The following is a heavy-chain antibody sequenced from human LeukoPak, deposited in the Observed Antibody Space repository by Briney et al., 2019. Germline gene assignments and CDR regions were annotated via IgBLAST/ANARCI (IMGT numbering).Heavy chain of an antibody. D-gene: IGHD5-18*01. CDR1: GYSISSGYY. J-gene: IGHJ4*02. V-gene: IGHV4-38-2*01. CDR3: ARLLDTAMAFDY. Sequence: KPSETLSLTCAVSGYSISSGYYWGWIRQPPGKGLEWIGSISHSGSTHYNPSLKSRVTILVDTSENQFSLKLSSVTAADTAVYYCARLLDTAMAFDYWGQGTLVTVSS. CDR2: ISHSGST.